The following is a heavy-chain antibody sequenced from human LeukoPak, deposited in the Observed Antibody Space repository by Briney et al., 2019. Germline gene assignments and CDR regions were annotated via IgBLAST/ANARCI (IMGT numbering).Heavy chain of an antibody. V-gene: IGHV4-4*02. CDR3: ARLQDIVVVPAAHYGMDV. CDR2: IYHSGST. D-gene: IGHD2-2*01. Sequence: SETLSLTCAVSGGSISSSNWWSWVRQPPGKGLEWIGEIYHSGSTNYNPPLKSRVTISVDKSKNQFSLKLSSVTAADTAVYYCARLQDIVVVPAAHYGMDVWGKGTTVTVSS. CDR1: GGSISSSNW. J-gene: IGHJ6*04.